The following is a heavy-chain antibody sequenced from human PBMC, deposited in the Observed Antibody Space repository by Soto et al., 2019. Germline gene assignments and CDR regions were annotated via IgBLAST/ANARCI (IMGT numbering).Heavy chain of an antibody. J-gene: IGHJ4*02. Sequence: EVQLVESGGGLVKPGGSLRLSCAASGFTFSSYSMNWVRQAPGKGLEWVSSISSSSSYIYYADSVKGRFTISRDNAKNSLYMQMNSLRAEDTAVYYCARDTVTSLDYWGQGTLVTVSS. CDR1: GFTFSSYS. CDR2: ISSSSSYI. CDR3: ARDTVTSLDY. D-gene: IGHD4-17*01. V-gene: IGHV3-21*01.